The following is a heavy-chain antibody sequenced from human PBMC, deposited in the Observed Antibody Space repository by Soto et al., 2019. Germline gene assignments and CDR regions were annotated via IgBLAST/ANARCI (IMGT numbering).Heavy chain of an antibody. CDR1: GFTFGDYA. CDR3: TRDRLWFGELSLDY. CDR2: IRSKAYGGTT. V-gene: IGHV3-49*03. Sequence: GGSLRLSCTASGFTFGDYAMSWFRQAPGKGLEWVGFIRSKAYGGTTEYAASVKGRFTISRDDSKSIAYLQMNSLKTEDTAVYYCTRDRLWFGELSLDYWGQGTLVTVSS. J-gene: IGHJ4*02. D-gene: IGHD3-10*01.